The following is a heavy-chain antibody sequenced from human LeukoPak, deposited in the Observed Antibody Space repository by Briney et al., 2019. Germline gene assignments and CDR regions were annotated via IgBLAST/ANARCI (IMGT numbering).Heavy chain of an antibody. CDR3: AKEERIVVVPAASFDY. CDR2: ISGSGGST. CDR1: GFTFSSYA. D-gene: IGHD2-2*01. V-gene: IGHV3-23*01. J-gene: IGHJ4*02. Sequence: GGSLRLSCAASGFTFSSYAMNWVRQAPGKGLEWVSAISGSGGSTYYADSVKGRFTISRDNSKNTLYLQMNSLRAEDTAVYYCAKEERIVVVPAASFDYWGQGTLVTVSS.